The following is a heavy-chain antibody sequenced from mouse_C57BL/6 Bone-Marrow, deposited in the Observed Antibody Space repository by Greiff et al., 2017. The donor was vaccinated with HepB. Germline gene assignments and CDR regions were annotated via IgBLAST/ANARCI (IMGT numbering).Heavy chain of an antibody. CDR3: VRQGIYYGNYLFAY. J-gene: IGHJ3*01. CDR2: IRSKSNNYAT. V-gene: IGHV10-1*01. Sequence: EVKLVESGGGLVQPKGSLKLSCAASGFSFNTYAMNWVRQAPGKGLEWVARIRSKSNNYATYYADSVKDRFTISRDDSESMLYLQMNNLKTEDTAMYYCVRQGIYYGNYLFAYWGQGTLVTVSA. D-gene: IGHD2-1*01. CDR1: GFSFNTYA.